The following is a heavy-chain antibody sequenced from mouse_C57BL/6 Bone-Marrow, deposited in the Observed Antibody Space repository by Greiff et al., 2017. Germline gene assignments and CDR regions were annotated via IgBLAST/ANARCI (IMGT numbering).Heavy chain of an antibody. CDR1: GYTFTSYW. CDR3: VPAYDYPCAY. V-gene: IGHV1-59*01. CDR2: IDPSDSYT. D-gene: IGHD2-4*01. J-gene: IGHJ3*01. Sequence: QVQLQQPGAELVRPGTSVKLSCKASGYTFTSYWMHWVKQRPGQGLEWIGVIDPSDSYTNYNQKFKGKATLTVDTSSSTAYMQLSSLTSEDSAVYCGVPAYDYPCAYWGQGTLVTVSA.